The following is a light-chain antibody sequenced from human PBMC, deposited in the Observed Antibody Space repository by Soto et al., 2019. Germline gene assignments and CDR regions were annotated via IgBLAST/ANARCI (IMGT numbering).Light chain of an antibody. V-gene: IGLV3-21*02. Sequence: SYELTQPPSVSVAPGQTARITCGGDNIGRKSVHWYQQKPGQAPVAVVFDNSDRPSGIPDRFSGSKSGNTATLTISRVEAGDEADCYCQVWDSSSDQWVFGGGTKLTVL. CDR3: QVWDSSSDQWV. CDR2: DNS. CDR1: NIGRKS. J-gene: IGLJ3*02.